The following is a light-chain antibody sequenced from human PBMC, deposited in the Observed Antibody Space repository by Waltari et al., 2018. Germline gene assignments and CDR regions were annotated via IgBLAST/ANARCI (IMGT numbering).Light chain of an antibody. CDR1: QSLTSNY. CDR3: QLYGSSPLFT. CDR2: GAS. Sequence: EIVLTQSPGTLPLSPGERATLPCRARQSLTSNYLAWYQQKPGPAPRLLIYGASSRATGIPDRFSGGGSGTDFTLTVSSLEPEDFAVYYCQLYGSSPLFTFGPGTRVDVK. V-gene: IGKV3-20*01. J-gene: IGKJ3*01.